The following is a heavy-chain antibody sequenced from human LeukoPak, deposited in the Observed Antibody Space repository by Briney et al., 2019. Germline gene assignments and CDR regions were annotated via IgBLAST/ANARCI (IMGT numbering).Heavy chain of an antibody. CDR1: EFTFNSYG. Sequence: GGSLRLSCTASEFTFNSYGMHWVRQAPGKGLEWVAFIRFDGSDEHYADSVKGRFTISRDNSKNTLYLQMNSLRAEDTAVYYCARELLHYYGSGSYFYYFDYWGQGTLVTVSS. CDR3: ARELLHYYGSGSYFYYFDY. D-gene: IGHD3-10*01. CDR2: IRFDGSDE. V-gene: IGHV3-30*02. J-gene: IGHJ4*02.